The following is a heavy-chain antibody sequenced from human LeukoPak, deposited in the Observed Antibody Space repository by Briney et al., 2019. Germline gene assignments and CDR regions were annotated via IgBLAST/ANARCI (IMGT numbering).Heavy chain of an antibody. D-gene: IGHD7-27*01. CDR3: ARDRGNWGPLRAFDI. Sequence: SETLSLTCTVSGGYISSYYWSWIRQPPGKGLEWIGYIYYSGSTNYNPSLKSRVTISVDTSKNQFSLKLSSVTAADTAVYYCARDRGNWGPLRAFDIWGQGTMVTVSS. V-gene: IGHV4-59*01. J-gene: IGHJ3*02. CDR2: IYYSGST. CDR1: GGYISSYY.